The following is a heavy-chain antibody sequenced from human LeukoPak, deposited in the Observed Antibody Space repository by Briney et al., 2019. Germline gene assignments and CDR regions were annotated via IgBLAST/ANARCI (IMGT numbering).Heavy chain of an antibody. D-gene: IGHD6-13*01. CDR1: GYSFTSYG. CDR3: ARDMVGLAADGNWFDP. Sequence: ASVKVSCKASGYSFTSYGISWVRQAPRQGLEWMGWKSAYNGNTNYELKYQGRVTMTTDTSTSTAYMELRSLRSDDTAVYYCARDMVGLAADGNWFDPWGQGTLVTVSS. J-gene: IGHJ5*02. CDR2: KSAYNGNT. V-gene: IGHV1-18*01.